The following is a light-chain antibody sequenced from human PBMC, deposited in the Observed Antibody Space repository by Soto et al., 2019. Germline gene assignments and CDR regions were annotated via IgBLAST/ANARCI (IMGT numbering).Light chain of an antibody. CDR1: SGDVGTYNY. Sequence: QSALAQPAPVSGSPGQSITISCTGTSGDVGTYNYVSWYQQHPGKAPKLMIYEVRNRPSGVSNRFSGSKSGNTASLTISGLQAEDEADYYCSSYTRSSTYVFGGGTKVTVL. CDR2: EVR. J-gene: IGLJ1*01. V-gene: IGLV2-14*01. CDR3: SSYTRSSTYV.